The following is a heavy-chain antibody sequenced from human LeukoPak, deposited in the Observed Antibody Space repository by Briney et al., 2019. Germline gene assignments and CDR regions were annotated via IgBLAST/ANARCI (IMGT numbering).Heavy chain of an antibody. CDR1: GYTFTGYY. V-gene: IGHV1-2*02. CDR3: ASGGSSGYSYGYYFDY. Sequence: ASVKVSCKASGYTFTGYYMHWVRQAPGQGLEWMGWINPNSGGTNYAQKFQGRVTMTRDTSISTAYMELSRLRSDDTAVYYCASGGSSGYSYGYYFDYWGQGTLVTVSS. D-gene: IGHD5-18*01. CDR2: INPNSGGT. J-gene: IGHJ4*02.